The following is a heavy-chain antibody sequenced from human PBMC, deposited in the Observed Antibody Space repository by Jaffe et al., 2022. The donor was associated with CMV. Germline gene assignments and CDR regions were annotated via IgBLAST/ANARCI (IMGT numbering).Heavy chain of an antibody. V-gene: IGHV3-30*18. D-gene: IGHD2-21*02. Sequence: QVQLVESGGGVVQPGRSLRLSCAASGFTFSSYGMHWVRQAPGKGLEWVAVISYDGSNKYYADSVKGRFTISRDNSKNTLYLQMNSLRAEDTAVYYCAKDGAAYCGGDCYSVFDYWGQGTLVTVSS. CDR3: AKDGAAYCGGDCYSVFDY. CDR2: ISYDGSNK. J-gene: IGHJ4*02. CDR1: GFTFSSYG.